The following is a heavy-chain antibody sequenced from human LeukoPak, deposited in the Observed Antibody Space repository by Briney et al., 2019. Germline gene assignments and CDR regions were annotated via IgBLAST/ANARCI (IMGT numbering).Heavy chain of an antibody. V-gene: IGHV3-33*01. Sequence: GGSLILSCAASGFTFSSYGMHWVRQAPGKGLEWVAVIWYDGSNKYYADSVKGRFTISRDNSKNTLYLQMNSLRAEDTAVYYCARGTSDYYDSSAPGRFDPWGQGTLVTVSS. CDR1: GFTFSSYG. D-gene: IGHD3-22*01. J-gene: IGHJ5*02. CDR2: IWYDGSNK. CDR3: ARGTSDYYDSSAPGRFDP.